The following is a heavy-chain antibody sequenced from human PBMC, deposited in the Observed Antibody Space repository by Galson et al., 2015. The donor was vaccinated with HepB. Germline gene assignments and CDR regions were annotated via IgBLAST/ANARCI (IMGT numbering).Heavy chain of an antibody. V-gene: IGHV5-51*03. CDR2: IYPGDSDT. D-gene: IGHD3-9*01. Sequence: QSGAEVKKPGESLKISCKGSGYSFTSYWIGWVRQMPGKGLECMGIIYPGDSDTRYSPSFQGQVTISVDKSISTAYLQWSSLKASDTAIYYCVRPYDTTAYDLVFDYWGQGTLVTVSS. CDR3: VRPYDTTAYDLVFDY. CDR1: GYSFTSYW. J-gene: IGHJ4*02.